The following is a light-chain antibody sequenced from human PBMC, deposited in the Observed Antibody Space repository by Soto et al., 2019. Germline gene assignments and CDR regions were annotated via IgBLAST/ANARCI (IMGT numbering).Light chain of an antibody. Sequence: DIPMTQSPSSLSASVGDRVTITCRASQTISSYLNWYQQTPGKAPKLLIYAASSLQSGVPSRFSGSGSGTDFTLTISSLQPADFATYYCQQSYSTPLPFGGGTKVEI. CDR1: QTISSY. CDR2: AAS. J-gene: IGKJ4*01. V-gene: IGKV1-39*01. CDR3: QQSYSTPLP.